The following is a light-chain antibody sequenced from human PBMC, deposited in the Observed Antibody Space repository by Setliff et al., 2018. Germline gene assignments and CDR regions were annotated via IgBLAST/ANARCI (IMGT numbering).Light chain of an antibody. Sequence: ALTQPPSVSGAPGQRVTISSTGSRSNIGAGYDVYWYQQLPGTAPRLLISGNNNRPSGVPDRFSASKSGTSASLAITGLQSEDEADYYCQSYDNSLSGSGLFGTGTKVTVL. CDR3: QSYDNSLSGSGL. V-gene: IGLV1-40*01. J-gene: IGLJ1*01. CDR1: RSNIGAGYD. CDR2: GNN.